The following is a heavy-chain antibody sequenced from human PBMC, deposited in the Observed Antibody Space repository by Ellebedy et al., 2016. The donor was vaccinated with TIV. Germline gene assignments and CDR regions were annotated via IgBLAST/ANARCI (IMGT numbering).Heavy chain of an antibody. D-gene: IGHD6-13*01. Sequence: GESLKISXAASGFTFSSYGMHWVRQAPGKGLEWVSYISSSGSTIYYADSVKGRFTISRDNAKNSLYLQMNSLRAEDTAVYYCAKEQQGSIDYWGQGTLVTVSS. V-gene: IGHV3-48*04. J-gene: IGHJ4*02. CDR1: GFTFSSYG. CDR3: AKEQQGSIDY. CDR2: ISSSGSTI.